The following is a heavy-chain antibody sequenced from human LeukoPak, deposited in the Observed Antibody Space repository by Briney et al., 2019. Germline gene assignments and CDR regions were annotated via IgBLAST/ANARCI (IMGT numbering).Heavy chain of an antibody. V-gene: IGHV3-49*03. CDR2: IRSKAYGGTT. J-gene: IGHJ4*02. CDR3: ARDFSSNWYGTTDY. CDR1: GFTFGDYA. D-gene: IGHD6-13*01. Sequence: GGSLRLSCRASGFTFGDYAMSWFRQAPGKGLEWVGFIRSKAYGGTTEYAASASGRFTVSRDDSKSIAYLQMNSLKTDDTAVYYCARDFSSNWYGTTDYWGQGTLVTVSS.